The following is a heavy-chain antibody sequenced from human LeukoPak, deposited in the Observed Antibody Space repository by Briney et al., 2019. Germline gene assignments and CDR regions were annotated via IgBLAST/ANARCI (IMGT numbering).Heavy chain of an antibody. V-gene: IGHV4-39*01. D-gene: IGHD4-11*01. CDR3: VRCRGNYSPDY. Sequence: PSETLSLTCTVSGGSISSSSYYWGWIRQPPGKGLEWIGSIYYSGSTYYNPSLKSRVTISVDTSKNQFSLKLSSVTAADTAVYYCVRCRGNYSPDYWAREPWSPSPQ. J-gene: IGHJ4*02. CDR1: GGSISSSSYY. CDR2: IYYSGST.